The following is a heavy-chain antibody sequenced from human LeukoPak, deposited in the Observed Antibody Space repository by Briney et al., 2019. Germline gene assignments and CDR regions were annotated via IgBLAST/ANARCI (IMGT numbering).Heavy chain of an antibody. V-gene: IGHV3-30*18. CDR1: GFTFSSYG. D-gene: IGHD3-10*01. CDR2: ISYDGSNK. Sequence: GGSLRLSCAASGFTFSSYGMHWVRQAPGKGLEWVAVISYDGSNKYYADSVKGRFTISRDNSKNTLYLQMNSLRVEDTAVYFCAKARGTYYYGSGSSTFDCWGQGTLVTVSS. CDR3: AKARGTYYYGSGSSTFDC. J-gene: IGHJ4*02.